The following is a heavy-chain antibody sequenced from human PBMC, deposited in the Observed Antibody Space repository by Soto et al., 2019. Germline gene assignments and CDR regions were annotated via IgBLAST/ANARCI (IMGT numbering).Heavy chain of an antibody. CDR1: GFTFSSYG. CDR2: ISYDGSNK. V-gene: IGHV3-30*18. Sequence: PGGSLRLSCAASGFTFSSYGMHWVRQAPGKGLEWVAVISYDGSNKYYADSVKGRFTISRDNSKNTLYLQMNSLRAEDTAVYYCANKAAAGTADFDYWGQGTLVTVSS. D-gene: IGHD6-13*01. J-gene: IGHJ4*02. CDR3: ANKAAAGTADFDY.